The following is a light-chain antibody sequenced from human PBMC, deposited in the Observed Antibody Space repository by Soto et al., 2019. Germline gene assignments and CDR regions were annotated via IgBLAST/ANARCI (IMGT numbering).Light chain of an antibody. CDR3: CSYAGSYMV. V-gene: IGLV2-11*01. J-gene: IGLJ2*01. Sequence: QSALTQPRSVSGSPGQSVTISCTGTSSDVGGYDYVSWYLQYPGKAPKLMIYDVSKRPSGVPDRFSGSKSGNTASLTISGLQAEDEADYYCCSYAGSYMVFGGGTKVTVL. CDR2: DVS. CDR1: SSDVGGYDY.